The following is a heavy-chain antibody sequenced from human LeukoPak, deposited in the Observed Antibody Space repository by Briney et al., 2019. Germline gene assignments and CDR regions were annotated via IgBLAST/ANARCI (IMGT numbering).Heavy chain of an antibody. J-gene: IGHJ5*02. CDR3: ARDIGYCSSTSCYRFDNWFDP. CDR1: GGSISSYY. CDR2: IYTSGST. V-gene: IGHV4-4*07. D-gene: IGHD2-2*02. Sequence: SETLSLTCTVSGGSISSYYWSWIRQPAGKGLEWIGRIYTSGSTNYNPSLKSRVTMSVDTSENQFSLKLSSVTAADTAVYYCARDIGYCSSTSCYRFDNWFDPWGQGTLVTVSS.